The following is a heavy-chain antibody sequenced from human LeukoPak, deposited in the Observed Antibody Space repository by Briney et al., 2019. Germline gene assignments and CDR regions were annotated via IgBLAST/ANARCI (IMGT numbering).Heavy chain of an antibody. CDR3: ARGQGNRLLWVGDSLSNINPFDY. Sequence: GASVKVSCKASGYMFTRYAISWVRQAPGQGLEWMGWISGYNGYTNNAQKFQGGVTMTTDTSTSTAYMELKSLRSDDTAVYYCARGQGNRLLWVGDSLSNINPFDYWGQGTLVTVSS. D-gene: IGHD3-10*01. V-gene: IGHV1-18*01. CDR1: GYMFTRYA. CDR2: ISGYNGYT. J-gene: IGHJ4*02.